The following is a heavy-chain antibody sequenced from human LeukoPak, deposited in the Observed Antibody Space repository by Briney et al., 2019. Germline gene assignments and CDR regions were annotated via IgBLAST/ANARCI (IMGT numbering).Heavy chain of an antibody. CDR3: AKIVRYYYDSSGYRGYFDY. J-gene: IGHJ4*02. V-gene: IGHV3-23*01. CDR2: ISGSGGST. CDR1: GFTFSSYA. D-gene: IGHD3-22*01. Sequence: GGSLRLSCAASGFTFSSYAMSWVRQAPGKGPEWVSAISGSGGSTYYADSVKGRFTISRDNSKNTLYLQMNSLRAEDTAVYYCAKIVRYYYDSSGYRGYFDYWGQGTLVTVSS.